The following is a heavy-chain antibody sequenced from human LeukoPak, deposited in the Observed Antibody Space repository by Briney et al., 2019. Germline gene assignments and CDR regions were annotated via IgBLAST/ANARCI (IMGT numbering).Heavy chain of an antibody. CDR2: ISHRGNA. J-gene: IGHJ4*02. D-gene: IGHD4-23*01. CDR3: VRDPVGTPPFDF. Sequence: SETLSLTCVVSGDSITTNNWWSWVRQPPGKGLEWIGEISHRGNANYNPSLKSRVTISVDKSNNQFFLNLNSVTAADTAVYYCVRDPVGTPPFDFWGQGTLVTVSS. V-gene: IGHV4/OR15-8*01. CDR1: GDSITTNNW.